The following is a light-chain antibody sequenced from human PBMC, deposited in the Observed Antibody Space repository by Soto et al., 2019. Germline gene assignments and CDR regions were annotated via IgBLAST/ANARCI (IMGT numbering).Light chain of an antibody. J-gene: IGKJ1*01. CDR1: QSVRRY. CDR3: QQRSNSSWT. CDR2: DAS. V-gene: IGKV3-11*01. Sequence: EIVLTQSPATLSLSPVEAGTLSSRASQSVRRYFAWYPQQRGQAPRLIIYDASHRETGIQAMFSGSGSGTECTRTISSLEPEDFAVYYCQQRSNSSWTFGQGTKV.